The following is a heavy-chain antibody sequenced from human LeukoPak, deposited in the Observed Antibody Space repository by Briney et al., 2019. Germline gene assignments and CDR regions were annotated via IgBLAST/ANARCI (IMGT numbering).Heavy chain of an antibody. CDR3: ARSGGYSSSWYLGRGAFDI. D-gene: IGHD6-13*01. CDR2: IYHSGST. V-gene: IGHV4-30-2*01. CDR1: GGSISSGGYS. J-gene: IGHJ3*02. Sequence: SETLSLTCAVSGGSISSGGYSWSWIRQPPGKGLEWIGYIYHSGSTNYNPSLKSRVTISVDTSKNQFSLKLSSVTAADTAVYYCARSGGYSSSWYLGRGAFDIWGQGTMVTVSS.